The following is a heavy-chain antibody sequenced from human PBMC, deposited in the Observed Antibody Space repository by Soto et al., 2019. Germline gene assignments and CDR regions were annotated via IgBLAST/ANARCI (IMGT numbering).Heavy chain of an antibody. V-gene: IGHV1-3*01. Sequence: QVQLVQSGVEGKNLGASGSLSCKPSGTTSMGKVADGVARAPGQGLEWMGWINSGNGNTKYSEKFQGRVTITRDTSARTAYMELNSLTSEDTAVYYCARGLIIFGVVIGYWGQGTLVTVSS. CDR1: GTTSMGKV. D-gene: IGHD3-3*01. CDR3: ARGLIIFGVVIGY. J-gene: IGHJ4*02. CDR2: INSGNGNT.